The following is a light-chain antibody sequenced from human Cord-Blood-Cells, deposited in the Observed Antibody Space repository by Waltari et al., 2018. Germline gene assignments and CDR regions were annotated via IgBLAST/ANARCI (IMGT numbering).Light chain of an antibody. V-gene: IGKV3-15*01. CDR3: QHYNSWPRT. CDR1: QSVSSN. J-gene: IGKJ1*01. Sequence: IVMTQPPATLSVSPGETATLSCRASQSVSSNLAWYQQKPGQTPRLLIYGASTRATGIPARFSGSWSGTEFTLTISSLQSEDFAVYYCQHYNSWPRTFGQGTKVEIK. CDR2: GAS.